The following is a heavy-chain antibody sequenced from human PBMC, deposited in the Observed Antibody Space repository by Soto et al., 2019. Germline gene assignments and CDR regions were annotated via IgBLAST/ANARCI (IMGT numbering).Heavy chain of an antibody. V-gene: IGHV4-34*01. J-gene: IGHJ3*02. CDR2: MSHSGGT. CDR1: GGFVSSGNYY. D-gene: IGHD1-1*01. CDR3: ARVERGTATTVVDAFDI. Sequence: QVQLQQWGAGLLKPSETLSLTCAVYGGFVSSGNYYWSWIRQPPGKGLEWIGAMSHSGGTHFNPSLKSRVPRSVDTSKNQFSLKMSSVTAADTALYYCARVERGTATTVVDAFDIWGPGTMVTVSS.